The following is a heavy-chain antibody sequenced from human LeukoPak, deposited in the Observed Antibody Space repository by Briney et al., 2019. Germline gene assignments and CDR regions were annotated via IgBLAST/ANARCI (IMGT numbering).Heavy chain of an antibody. CDR2: IYYSGST. J-gene: IGHJ4*02. D-gene: IGHD3-10*01. CDR1: GASIRSYY. CDR3: ARQTGSEIYPFDY. V-gene: IGHV4-59*08. Sequence: SETLSLTCTVSGASIRSYYWSWIRQPPGKGLEWIGYIYYSGSTNYNPSLKSRVTISVDTSKNQFSLKLSSVTASDTAVYYCARQTGSEIYPFDYWGQGTLVTVSS.